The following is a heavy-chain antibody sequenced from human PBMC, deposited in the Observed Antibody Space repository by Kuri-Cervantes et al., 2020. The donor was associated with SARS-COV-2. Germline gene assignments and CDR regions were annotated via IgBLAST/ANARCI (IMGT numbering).Heavy chain of an antibody. J-gene: IGHJ4*02. D-gene: IGHD4-17*01. Sequence: ASVKVSCKASGGTFSSYAISWVRQAPGQELGWMGRINPNSGGTNYAQKFQGRVTMTRDTSTSTVYMELSSLRSEDTAVYYCARAHMTTVTPFDYWGQGTLVTVSS. CDR2: INPNSGGT. CDR3: ARAHMTTVTPFDY. V-gene: IGHV1/OR15-1*04. CDR1: GGTFSSYA.